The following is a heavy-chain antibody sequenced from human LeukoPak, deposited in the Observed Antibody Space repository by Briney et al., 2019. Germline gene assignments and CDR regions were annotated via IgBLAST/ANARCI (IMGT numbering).Heavy chain of an antibody. CDR1: GGSIISGHYY. J-gene: IGHJ1*01. D-gene: IGHD2-8*01. CDR3: ARQFYKNFWDPNGPPTADYFQD. CDR2: SPSSGTT. Sequence: KTSETLSLTCTVSGGSIISGHYYWAWIRQSPGKGLEWIGTSPSSGTTSYNPSLRSRVIISVDTANNQFSLMLTSVTAADTAVYYCARQFYKNFWDPNGPPTADYFQDWGQGTLVSVSS. V-gene: IGHV4-39*01.